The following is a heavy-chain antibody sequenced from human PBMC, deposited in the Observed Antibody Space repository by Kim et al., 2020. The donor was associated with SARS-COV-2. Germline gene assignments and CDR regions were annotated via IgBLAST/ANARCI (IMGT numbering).Heavy chain of an antibody. CDR3: ARRDSGSYYNVEVSAAFDI. V-gene: IGHV3-9*01. J-gene: IGHJ3*02. CDR1: GFTFDDYA. Sequence: GGSLRLSCAASGFTFDDYAMHWVRQAPGKGLEWVSGISWNSGSIGYADSVKGRFTISRDNAKNSLYLQMNSLRAEDTALYYCARRDSGSYYNVEVSAAFDIWGQGTMVTVSS. D-gene: IGHD3-10*01. CDR2: ISWNSGSI.